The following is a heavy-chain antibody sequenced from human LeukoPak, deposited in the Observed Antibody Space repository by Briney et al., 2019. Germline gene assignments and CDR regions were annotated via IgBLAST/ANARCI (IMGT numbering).Heavy chain of an antibody. V-gene: IGHV3-30*03. Sequence: GGSLRLSCAASGFTFDDYAMHWVRQAPGKGLEWVAVTSSDLNVKLYADSVKGRFTISRDNSRSTLYLQMNSLRPEDTAIYYCAREGYYGSGSPPSLYFDYWGQGTLVTVSS. D-gene: IGHD3-10*01. CDR3: AREGYYGSGSPPSLYFDY. CDR2: TSSDLNVK. CDR1: GFTFDDYA. J-gene: IGHJ4*02.